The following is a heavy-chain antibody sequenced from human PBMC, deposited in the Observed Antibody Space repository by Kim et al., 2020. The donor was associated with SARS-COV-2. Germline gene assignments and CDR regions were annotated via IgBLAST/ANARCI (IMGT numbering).Heavy chain of an antibody. CDR2: INHSGST. CDR1: GGSFSGYY. J-gene: IGHJ6*02. CDR3: ARDHRWANYYYYGMDV. D-gene: IGHD1-26*01. Sequence: SETLSLTCAVYGGSFSGYYWSWIRQPPGKGLEWIGEINHSGSTNYNPSLKSRVTISVDTSKNQFSLKLSSVTAADTAVYYCARDHRWANYYYYGMDVWGQGTTVTVSS. V-gene: IGHV4-34*01.